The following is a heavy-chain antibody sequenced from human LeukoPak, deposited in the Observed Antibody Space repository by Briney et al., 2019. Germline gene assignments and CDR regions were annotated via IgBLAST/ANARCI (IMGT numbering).Heavy chain of an antibody. V-gene: IGHV3-23*01. J-gene: IGHJ4*02. CDR3: ADYGVSGVRNNFY. D-gene: IGHD3-3*01. CDR2: ISVASNT. Sequence: GGSLRLSCAASGLAFSSYAMSWVRQAPGKGLEWVSTISVASNTFYADSVKGRFTISRDNSGNTVYLQMTSLRADDTAVHYCADYGVSGVRNNFYWGQGTLVTVSS. CDR1: GLAFSSYA.